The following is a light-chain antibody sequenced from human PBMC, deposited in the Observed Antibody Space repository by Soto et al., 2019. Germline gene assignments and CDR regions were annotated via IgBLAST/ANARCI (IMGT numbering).Light chain of an antibody. CDR1: SSDVGGYNY. Sequence: QSALTQPPSASGSPGQSVTISCTGTSSDVGGYNYVSWYQQYPGKVPKLMVYEVNKLPSGVPDRFSCSKSGNTASLTVSGLQAEDEADYDCTSYAGGKNVFGTGTQGTVL. CDR2: EVN. CDR3: TSYAGGKNV. V-gene: IGLV2-8*01. J-gene: IGLJ1*01.